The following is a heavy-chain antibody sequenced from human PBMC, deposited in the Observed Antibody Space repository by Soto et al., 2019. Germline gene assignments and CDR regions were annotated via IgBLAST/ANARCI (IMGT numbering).Heavy chain of an antibody. Sequence: QVQLVQSGAEVKKPGSSVKVSCKASGGTFSSYAISWVRQAPGQGLEWMGGIIPIFGTADYAQKFQGRVTITADESTSTAYMELSSLRSEDTAMYYCGVVVDKHYYYGMDVWGQGTTVTVSS. CDR3: GVVVDKHYYYGMDV. D-gene: IGHD3-22*01. J-gene: IGHJ6*02. CDR1: GGTFSSYA. CDR2: IIPIFGTA. V-gene: IGHV1-69*12.